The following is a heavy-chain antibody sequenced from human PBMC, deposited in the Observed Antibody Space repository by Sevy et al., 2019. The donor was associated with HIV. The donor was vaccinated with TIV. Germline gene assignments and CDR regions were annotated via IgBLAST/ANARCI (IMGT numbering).Heavy chain of an antibody. CDR3: ARDPNIVGGGYYFDY. Sequence: ASVKVSCKASGGTFSSYAISWVRQAPGQGLEWMEGIIPIFGTANYAQKFQGRVTITADESTSTAYMELSSLRSEDTAVYYCARDPNIVGGGYYFDYWGQGTLVTVSS. CDR1: GGTFSSYA. J-gene: IGHJ4*02. V-gene: IGHV1-69*13. D-gene: IGHD1-26*01. CDR2: IIPIFGTA.